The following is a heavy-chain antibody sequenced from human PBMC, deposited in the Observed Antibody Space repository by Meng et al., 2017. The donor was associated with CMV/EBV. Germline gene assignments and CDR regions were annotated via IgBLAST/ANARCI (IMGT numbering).Heavy chain of an antibody. J-gene: IGHJ3*02. CDR1: GYTFTSYG. CDR3: AREGLRGMLLPPGI. V-gene: IGHV1-18*01. Sequence: ASVKVSCKASGYTFTSYGISWVRQAPGQGLEWMGWISAYNGNTSYAQKLQGRVTMTTDTSTSTAYMELRSLRSDDTAVYYCAREGLRGMLLPPGIWGQGTMVTVSS. D-gene: IGHD4-17*01. CDR2: ISAYNGNT.